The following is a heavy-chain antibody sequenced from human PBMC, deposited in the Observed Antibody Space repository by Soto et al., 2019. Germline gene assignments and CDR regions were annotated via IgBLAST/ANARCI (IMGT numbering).Heavy chain of an antibody. V-gene: IGHV3-15*07. CDR3: RWFNY. CDR1: GFTFGSAW. CDR2: IKSKTEGETT. Sequence: EVQLVESGGGLVKPGDSLRLSCAASGFTFGSAWMNWVRQAPGKGLEWVGRIKSKTEGETTDYAAPVKGRFTISRDDSKTTLFLQMNNLKTADTAVYYCRWFNYWGQGTLVTVSS. D-gene: IGHD3-10*01. J-gene: IGHJ4*02.